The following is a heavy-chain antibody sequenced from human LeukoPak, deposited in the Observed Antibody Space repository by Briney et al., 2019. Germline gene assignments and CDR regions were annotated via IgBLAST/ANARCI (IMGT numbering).Heavy chain of an antibody. CDR2: ISYDGSNE. Sequence: GGSLRLSCAASGFTFSSSAMHWVRQAPGKGLEWVALISYDGSNEYYADSVKGRFTFSRDNSKDTLYLQMNSLRAEDSAVYYCARGGSGYYFDYWGQGTLVTVSS. CDR3: ARGGSGYYFDY. CDR1: GFTFSSSA. D-gene: IGHD3-22*01. V-gene: IGHV3-30*04. J-gene: IGHJ4*02.